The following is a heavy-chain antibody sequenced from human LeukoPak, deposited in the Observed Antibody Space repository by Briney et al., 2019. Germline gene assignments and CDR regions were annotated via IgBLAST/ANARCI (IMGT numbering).Heavy chain of an antibody. CDR2: IYGNGNT. D-gene: IGHD2-21*02. CDR1: GGSISSGTYY. Sequence: PSQTLSLTCTVPGGSISSGTYYWTWIRQPAGKGLEWIGRIYGNGNTNYNPSLKSRVTISVDTSKNQFSLKLTSVTAADTATYYCARTSDTGYFDHWGQGTLVTVSS. V-gene: IGHV4-61*02. J-gene: IGHJ4*02. CDR3: ARTSDTGYFDH.